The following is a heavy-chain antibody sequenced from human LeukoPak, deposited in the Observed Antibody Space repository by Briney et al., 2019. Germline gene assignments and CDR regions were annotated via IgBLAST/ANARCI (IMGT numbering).Heavy chain of an antibody. CDR1: GYSISSGYY. CDR3: ARDPPIYSSSSDADY. J-gene: IGHJ4*02. D-gene: IGHD6-6*01. CDR2: IYHSGST. Sequence: SETLSLTCTVSGYSISSGYYWGWIRQPPGKGLEWTGSIYHSGSTYYNPSLKSRVTISVDTSKNQFSLKLSSVTAADTAVYYCARDPPIYSSSSDADYWGQGTLVTVSS. V-gene: IGHV4-38-2*02.